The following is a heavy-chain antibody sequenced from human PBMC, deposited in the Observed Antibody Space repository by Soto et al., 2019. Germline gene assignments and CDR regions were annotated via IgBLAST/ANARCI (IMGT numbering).Heavy chain of an antibody. CDR2: INPTGGST. CDR1: GYTFIHYY. Sequence: QVQLVQSGAEVKKPGASVKVSCKASGYTFIHYYIHWVRQAPGHGLEWMAIINPTGGSTNYAQKFQVRLTLNMDTSTSTVYMELSSLTSEDTAMYYCARHLAAGDVWGQGTLVTVSS. CDR3: ARHLAAGDV. V-gene: IGHV1-46*01. J-gene: IGHJ4*02. D-gene: IGHD2-8*02.